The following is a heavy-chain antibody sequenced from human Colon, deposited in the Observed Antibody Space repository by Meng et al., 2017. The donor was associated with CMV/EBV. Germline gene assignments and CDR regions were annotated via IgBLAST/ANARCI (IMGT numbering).Heavy chain of an antibody. CDR3: ARVGGDGDNLRLYYFDY. V-gene: IGHV4-34*01. CDR2: INHSGST. Sequence: SETLSLTCAVYGGSFSGYYWSWIRQPPGKGLEWIGEINHSGSTNYNPSLKSRVTISVDTSKNQFSLRLTSVTAADTAVYYCARVGGDGDNLRLYYFDYWGQGTLVTVSS. J-gene: IGHJ4*02. CDR1: GGSFSGYY. D-gene: IGHD5-24*01.